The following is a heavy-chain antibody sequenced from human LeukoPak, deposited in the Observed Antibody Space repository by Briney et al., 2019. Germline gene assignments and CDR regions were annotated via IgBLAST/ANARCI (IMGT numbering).Heavy chain of an antibody. Sequence: GGSLRLSCAASGFTFSSYAMSWVRQAPGKGLEWVSAISGSGGSTYYADSVKGRFTISRDNSKNTLYLQMNSLRAEDTAVYYCARNTANDYYYYGMDVWGQGTTVTVSS. J-gene: IGHJ6*02. V-gene: IGHV3-23*01. CDR3: ARNTANDYYYYGMDV. CDR1: GFTFSSYA. CDR2: ISGSGGST.